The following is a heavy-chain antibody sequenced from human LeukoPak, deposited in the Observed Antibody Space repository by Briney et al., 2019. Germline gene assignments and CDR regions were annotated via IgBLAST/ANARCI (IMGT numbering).Heavy chain of an antibody. CDR1: GFTFSCYS. Sequence: GGSLRLSCAASGFTFSCYSMNWVRQAPGKGLEWVSSISSSSSYIYYADSVKGRFTISRDKAKNSLYLQMNSLRAEDTAVYYCASTSGYYYGSGSLGYWGQGTLVTVSS. CDR3: ASTSGYYYGSGSLGY. CDR2: ISSSSSYI. V-gene: IGHV3-21*01. D-gene: IGHD3-10*01. J-gene: IGHJ4*02.